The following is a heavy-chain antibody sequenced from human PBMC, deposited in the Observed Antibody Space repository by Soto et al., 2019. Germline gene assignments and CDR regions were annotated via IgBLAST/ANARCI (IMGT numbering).Heavy chain of an antibody. CDR1: GYTFTSYY. D-gene: IGHD6-13*01. J-gene: IGHJ6*03. CDR2: INPSGGST. Sequence: GASVKVSCKASGYTFTSYYMHWVRQAPGQGIEWMGIINPSGGSTSYAQKFQGRVTMTRNTSISTAYMELSSLRSEDTAVYYCARVGYSSSWYVRDYYYYMDVWGKGTTVTVSS. V-gene: IGHV1-46*01. CDR3: ARVGYSSSWYVRDYYYYMDV.